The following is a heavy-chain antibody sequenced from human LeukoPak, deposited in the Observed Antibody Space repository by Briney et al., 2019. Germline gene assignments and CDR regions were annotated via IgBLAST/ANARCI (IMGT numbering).Heavy chain of an antibody. CDR1: GYTLTELS. CDR3: ATATYCSGGSCYSAFDI. V-gene: IGHV1-24*01. CDR2: FDPEDGET. J-gene: IGHJ3*02. Sequence: ASVQVSCKVSGYTLTELSMHWVRPAPGKGLEWMGGFDPEDGETIYAQKFQGRVTMTEDTSTDTAYMELSSLRSEDTAVYYCATATYCSGGSCYSAFDIWGQGTMVTVSS. D-gene: IGHD2-15*01.